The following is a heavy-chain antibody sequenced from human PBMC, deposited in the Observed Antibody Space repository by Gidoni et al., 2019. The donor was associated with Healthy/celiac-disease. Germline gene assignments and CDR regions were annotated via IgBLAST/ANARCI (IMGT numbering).Heavy chain of an antibody. D-gene: IGHD2-2*02. J-gene: IGHJ6*02. CDR2: IYTSGST. Sequence: QVQLQESGPGLVKPSQTLSLTCTVSGGSISSGSYYWSWIRQPAGKGLEWIGRIYTSGSTNYNPSLKSRVTISVDTSKNQFSLKLSSVTAADTAVYYCARGPFIVVVPAAIFGGMDVWGQGTTVTVSS. CDR1: GGSISSGSYY. V-gene: IGHV4-61*02. CDR3: ARGPFIVVVPAAIFGGMDV.